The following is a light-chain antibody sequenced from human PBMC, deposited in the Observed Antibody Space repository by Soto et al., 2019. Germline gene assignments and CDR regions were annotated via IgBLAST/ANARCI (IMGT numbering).Light chain of an antibody. J-gene: IGLJ1*01. CDR1: SSDVGGYNY. CDR3: SSYTSSSTLLYV. CDR2: DVS. Sequence: QSALTQPASVSGSPGQSITISCTGTSSDVGGYNYVSWYHQHPGKAPKLMIYDVSNRPSGVSNRFSGSKSGNTASLTISGLQAEDEADYYCSSYTSSSTLLYVFGTGTKVTVL. V-gene: IGLV2-14*01.